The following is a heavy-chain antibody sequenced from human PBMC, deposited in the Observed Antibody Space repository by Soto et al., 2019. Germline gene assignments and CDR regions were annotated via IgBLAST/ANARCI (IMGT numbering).Heavy chain of an antibody. CDR2: IIPIFGRT. CDR3: ARSDGIPCSGGNCYPYLFTY. V-gene: IGHV1-69*13. Sequence: SVKVSCKASGGTLSTYGISWVRQAPGQGLEWMGGIIPIFGRTNYAQKFQGRVTITADESTSTAYMELSSLRSEDTAVYYCARSDGIPCSGGNCYPYLFTYWAQRTPVTV. D-gene: IGHD2-15*01. CDR1: GGTLSTYG. J-gene: IGHJ4*02.